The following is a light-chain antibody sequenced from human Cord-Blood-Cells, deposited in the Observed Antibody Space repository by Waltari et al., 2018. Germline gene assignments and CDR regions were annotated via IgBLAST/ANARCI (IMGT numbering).Light chain of an antibody. CDR2: DVS. V-gene: IGLV2-11*01. CDR1: SSDVGGYNY. CDR3: CSYAGSYSYV. Sequence: HSALTQPRSVSRSPGPSVTISCPGTSSDVGGYNYVSWYQQHPGKAPKLMIYDVSKRPSGVPDRFSGSKSGNTASLTISGLQAEDEADYYCCSYAGSYSYVFGTGTKVTVL. J-gene: IGLJ1*01.